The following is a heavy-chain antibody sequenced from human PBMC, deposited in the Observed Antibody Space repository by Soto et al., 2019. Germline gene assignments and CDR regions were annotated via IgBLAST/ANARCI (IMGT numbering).Heavy chain of an antibody. CDR3: ARRYGNCFDY. D-gene: IGHD1-1*01. J-gene: IGHJ4*02. V-gene: IGHV4-59*08. CDR1: GGSISNYY. Sequence: SETLSLTCTVSGGSISNYYWIWIRQPPGKGLEWIGYIFYSGSTNYNPSLKSRVTISVDTSKNQFSLKLSSVTAADTAVYYCARRYGNCFDYWGQGTLVTVSS. CDR2: IFYSGST.